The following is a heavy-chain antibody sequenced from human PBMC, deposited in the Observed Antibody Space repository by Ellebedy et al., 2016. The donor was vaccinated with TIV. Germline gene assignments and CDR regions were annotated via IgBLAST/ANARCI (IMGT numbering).Heavy chain of an antibody. CDR2: IKYDGSEK. J-gene: IGHJ4*02. Sequence: GESLKISXGSFGFTLSLYWMSWVRQAPGKGLEWVANIKYDGSEKYYVDSVKGRFTISRDNAKNSLFLQMNSLRAEDTAVYYCARGRVTLVWGQGTLVTVSS. V-gene: IGHV3-7*01. D-gene: IGHD5-18*01. CDR1: GFTLSLYW. CDR3: ARGRVTLV.